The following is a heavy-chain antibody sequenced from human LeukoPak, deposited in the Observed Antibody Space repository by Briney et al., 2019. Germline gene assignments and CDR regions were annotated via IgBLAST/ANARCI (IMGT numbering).Heavy chain of an antibody. J-gene: IGHJ4*02. CDR2: IRYDGSNK. CDR3: TRDEKDSSRYHLGHYFDY. CDR1: GFTFSSYG. V-gene: IGHV3-30*02. Sequence: GGSLRLSCAASGFTFSSYGMHWVRQAPGKGLEWVAFIRYDGSNKYYADSVKGRFTISRDNAENSPYLQMNSLRAEDTAVYYCTRDEKDSSRYHLGHYFDYWGQGTLVTVSS. D-gene: IGHD3-22*01.